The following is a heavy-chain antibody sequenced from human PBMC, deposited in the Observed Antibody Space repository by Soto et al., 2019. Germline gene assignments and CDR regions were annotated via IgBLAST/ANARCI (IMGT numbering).Heavy chain of an antibody. V-gene: IGHV5-10-1*01. CDR2: IDPSDSYT. CDR3: ARRCSSTSCYNLEVADAFDI. Sequence: GESLKISCKGSGYSFTSYWISWVRQMPGKGLEWMGRIDPSDSYTNYSPSFQGHVTISADKSISTAYLQWSSLKASDTAMYYCARRCSSTSCYNLEVADAFDIWGQGTMVTVSS. D-gene: IGHD2-2*01. CDR1: GYSFTSYW. J-gene: IGHJ3*02.